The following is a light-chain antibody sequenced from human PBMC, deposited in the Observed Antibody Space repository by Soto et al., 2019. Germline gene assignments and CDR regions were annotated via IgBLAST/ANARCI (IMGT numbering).Light chain of an antibody. CDR2: AAS. CDR3: QQSYSTPIFT. CDR1: QSISSY. Sequence: DIKITQSPSSLSASVGDRVTITCRASQSISSYLNWYQQKPGKAPKLLIYAASSLQSGVPSRFSGSGSGTEFTITISSLQPEDYVTYYCQQSYSTPIFTFGPGTKVDI. J-gene: IGKJ3*01. V-gene: IGKV1-39*01.